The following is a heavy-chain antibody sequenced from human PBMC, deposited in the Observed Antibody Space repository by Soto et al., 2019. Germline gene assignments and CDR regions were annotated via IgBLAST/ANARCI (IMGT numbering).Heavy chain of an antibody. D-gene: IGHD3-3*01. J-gene: IGHJ4*02. V-gene: IGHV4-4*02. Sequence: SETLSLTCAVSGGSISSSNWWSWVRQPPGKGLEWIGEIYHSGSTNYNPSLKSRVTISVDKSKNQFSLKLSSVTAADTAVYYCARSENDFWSGYFDYWGQGTLVTVS. CDR2: IYHSGST. CDR1: GGSISSSNW. CDR3: ARSENDFWSGYFDY.